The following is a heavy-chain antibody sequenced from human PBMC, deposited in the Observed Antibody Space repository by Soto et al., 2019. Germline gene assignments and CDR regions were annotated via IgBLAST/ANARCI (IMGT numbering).Heavy chain of an antibody. CDR3: AKGGWELTFDY. J-gene: IGHJ4*02. Sequence: QVQLVESGGGVVQPGRSLRLSCAASGFTFSSYGMHWVRQAPGKGLEWVAVISYDGSNKYYADSVKGRFTISRDNSKNTVYLQMNSLRAEDTTVYYCAKGGWELTFDYSGQGTLVTVSS. CDR2: ISYDGSNK. D-gene: IGHD1-26*01. CDR1: GFTFSSYG. V-gene: IGHV3-30*18.